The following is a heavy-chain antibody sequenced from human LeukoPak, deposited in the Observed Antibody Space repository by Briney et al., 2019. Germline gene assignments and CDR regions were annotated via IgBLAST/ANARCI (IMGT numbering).Heavy chain of an antibody. V-gene: IGHV1-8*03. Sequence: ASVKVSCKASGYTFTNYDINWVRQATGQGLEWMGWMNPNSGNTGYAQKFQGRVTITRNTSISTAYMELSSLRSEDTAVYYCARERRAWGEDFWGQGTLVTVSS. CDR1: GYTFTNYD. J-gene: IGHJ4*02. D-gene: IGHD3-16*01. CDR3: ARERRAWGEDF. CDR2: MNPNSGNT.